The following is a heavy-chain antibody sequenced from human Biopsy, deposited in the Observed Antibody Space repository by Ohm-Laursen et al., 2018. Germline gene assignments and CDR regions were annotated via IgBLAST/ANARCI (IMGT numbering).Heavy chain of an antibody. CDR3: ARDSGILNYGNFKYYHYYGMDV. V-gene: IGHV4-59*01. CDR2: IYYSVMT. Sequence: TLSLTCAVSGDSISSDYWSWIRQTPGKGLEWIGHIYYSVMTNYNPSLQSRVSISVDTSRNQVSLTLRSVTAADTAVYYCARDSGILNYGNFKYYHYYGMDVWGQGTKVTVSS. J-gene: IGHJ6*02. CDR1: GDSISSDY. D-gene: IGHD4-11*01.